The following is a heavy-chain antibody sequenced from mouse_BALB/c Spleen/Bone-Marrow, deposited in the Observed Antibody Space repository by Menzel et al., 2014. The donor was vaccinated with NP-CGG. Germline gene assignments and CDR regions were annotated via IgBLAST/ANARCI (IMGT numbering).Heavy chain of an antibody. J-gene: IGHJ1*01. CDR2: IDPSDSYT. V-gene: IGHV1-69*02. Sequence: VQLQQSGAELVKPGASVKLSCKASGYTFTSYWMHWVKQRPGQGLEWIGEIDPSDSYTNYNQKFKGKATLTVDKSSSTAYMQLSSLTSEDSAFFYCARGGKVYDVHWYFDVGGAGPTFPFSS. CDR1: GYTFTSYW. CDR3: ARGGKVYDVHWYFDV. D-gene: IGHD2-12*01.